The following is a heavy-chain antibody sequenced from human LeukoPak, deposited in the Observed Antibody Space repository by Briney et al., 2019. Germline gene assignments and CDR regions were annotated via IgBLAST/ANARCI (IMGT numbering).Heavy chain of an antibody. V-gene: IGHV6-1*01. CDR3: ARCYGSGSYYLCLFDY. CDR1: GDSASSNSAA. CDR2: TYYRSKWYN. J-gene: IGHJ4*02. D-gene: IGHD3-10*01. Sequence: SQTLSLTCAISGDSASSNSAAWNWIRQSPSRGLEWLGRTYYRSKWYNDYAVSVKSRITINPDTSKNQFSLQLNSVTPEDTAVYYCARCYGSGSYYLCLFDYWGQGTLVTVSS.